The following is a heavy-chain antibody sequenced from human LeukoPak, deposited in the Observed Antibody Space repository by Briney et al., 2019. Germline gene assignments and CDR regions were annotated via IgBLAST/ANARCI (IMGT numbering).Heavy chain of an antibody. D-gene: IGHD6-19*01. CDR1: GASISGWY. J-gene: IGHJ4*02. CDR3: ARETSLAGFASGLGFNY. V-gene: IGHV4-59*01. CDR2: VYGSGYT. Sequence: MTSETLSLTCTVSGASISGWYWSWIRQPPGKGLEWIGYVYGSGYTNYNPSLKSRVTMSIDTSKNHFSLKLTSVTAADTATYYCARETSLAGFASGLGFNYWGQGILITVSS.